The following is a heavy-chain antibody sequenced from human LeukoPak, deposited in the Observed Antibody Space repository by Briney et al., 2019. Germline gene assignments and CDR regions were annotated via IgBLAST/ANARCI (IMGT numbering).Heavy chain of an antibody. V-gene: IGHV3-7*01. Sequence: GGSLRLSCAASGFTFSSYWMSWVRQAPGKGLEWVANIKQDGSEKYYVDPVKGRFTISRDNAKNSLYLQMNSLRAEDTAIYYCAREGYCSGGSCYFDYWGQGTLVTVSS. J-gene: IGHJ4*02. CDR1: GFTFSSYW. D-gene: IGHD2-15*01. CDR3: AREGYCSGGSCYFDY. CDR2: IKQDGSEK.